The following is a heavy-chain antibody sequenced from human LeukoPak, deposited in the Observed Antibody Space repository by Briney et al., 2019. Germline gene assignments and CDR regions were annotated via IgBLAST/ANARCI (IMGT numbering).Heavy chain of an antibody. D-gene: IGHD1-7*01. CDR2: INHSGST. Sequence: PSETLSLTCAVYGGSFSGYYWSWIRQPPGKGLEWIGEINHSGSTNYNPSLKSRVTISVDTSKNQFSLKLSSVTAADTAVYYCARGQRNYSVDYWGQGTLVTVSS. V-gene: IGHV4-34*01. CDR3: ARGQRNYSVDY. CDR1: GGSFSGYY. J-gene: IGHJ4*02.